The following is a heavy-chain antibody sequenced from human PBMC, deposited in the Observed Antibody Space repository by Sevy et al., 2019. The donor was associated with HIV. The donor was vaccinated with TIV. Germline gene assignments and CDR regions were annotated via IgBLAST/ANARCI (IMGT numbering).Heavy chain of an antibody. CDR3: AREGCSKPHDY. Sequence: RLTCAASGFTFSNYAMSWVRQAPGKGLEWVSTFSFGCGKINYADSVKGRFTISRDNSKNTLYLQMNSLRAEDTALYYCAREGCSKPHDYWGQGTLVTVSS. CDR2: FSFGCGKI. D-gene: IGHD2-2*01. V-gene: IGHV3-23*01. CDR1: GFTFSNYA. J-gene: IGHJ4*02.